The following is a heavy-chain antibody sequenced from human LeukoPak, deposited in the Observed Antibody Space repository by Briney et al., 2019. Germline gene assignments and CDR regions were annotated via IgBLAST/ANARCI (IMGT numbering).Heavy chain of an antibody. V-gene: IGHV3-66*01. CDR3: ARGGWLGRNYHPIDQ. J-gene: IGHJ4*02. CDR1: GLTVSSNY. CDR2: IYGADST. D-gene: IGHD2-15*01. Sequence: GGSLRLSCAASGLTVSSNYMNWVRQAPGKGLEWVSVIYGADSTDYADAVKGRFTIFRDNSKNTLYLQMSSLRAEDTAVYYCARGGWLGRNYHPIDQWGQGTLVTVSS.